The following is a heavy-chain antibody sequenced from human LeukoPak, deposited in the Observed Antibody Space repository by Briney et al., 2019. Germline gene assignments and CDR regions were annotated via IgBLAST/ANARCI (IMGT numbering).Heavy chain of an antibody. D-gene: IGHD3-9*01. Sequence: GESLKISCKGSGYSFTSYWIGWVRQMPGKGLEWMGIIYPGDSDTRYSPSIQGQVTISADKSISTAYLQWSSLKASDTAMYYCARHGSNDILTLYYYYYYGMDVWGQGTTVTVSS. J-gene: IGHJ6*02. CDR3: ARHGSNDILTLYYYYYYGMDV. CDR2: IYPGDSDT. V-gene: IGHV5-51*01. CDR1: GYSFTSYW.